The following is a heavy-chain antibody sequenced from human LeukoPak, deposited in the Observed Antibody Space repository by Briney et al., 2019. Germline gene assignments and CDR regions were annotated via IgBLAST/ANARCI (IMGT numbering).Heavy chain of an antibody. CDR1: GFXFGTYT. J-gene: IGHJ5*01. CDR3: AKDRGGLPHPIWFDS. V-gene: IGHV3-23*01. Sequence: XXSGFXFGTYTMSWVRQVPGQGLEGVAGISADGARTYYGGSVQGRFTISRDNANNMLNLQLSALRADDAAVYYCAKDRGGLPHPIWFDSWGQGTMVAVSS. D-gene: IGHD2-21*01. CDR2: ISADGART.